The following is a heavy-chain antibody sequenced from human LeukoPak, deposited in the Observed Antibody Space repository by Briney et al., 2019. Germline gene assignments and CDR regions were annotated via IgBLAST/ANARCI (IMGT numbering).Heavy chain of an antibody. D-gene: IGHD3-22*01. CDR2: INHSGST. CDR1: GGSFSGYY. J-gene: IGHJ4*02. Sequence: PSETLSLTCAVYGGSFSGYYWSWIRQPPGKGLEWIGEINHSGSTNYNPSLKSRVTISVDTSKNQFSLKLSSVIAADTAVYYCARSHYYDSSGYYPDFDYWGQGTLVTVSS. CDR3: ARSHYYDSSGYYPDFDY. V-gene: IGHV4-34*01.